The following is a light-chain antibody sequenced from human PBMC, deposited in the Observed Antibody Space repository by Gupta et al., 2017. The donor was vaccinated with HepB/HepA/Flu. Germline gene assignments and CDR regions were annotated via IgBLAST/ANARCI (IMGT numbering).Light chain of an antibody. Sequence: QSVSTQPPSVSGAPGQRVTISCTGSNSNIGAGFDVHWYQVLPGIAPKLLIRGNSDRPSGVPGRFSGSRSGTSASLAITGLQAEDEGDYYCQSYESSHHWVFGGGTKLTVL. V-gene: IGLV1-40*01. CDR2: GNS. J-gene: IGLJ3*02. CDR3: QSYESSHHWV. CDR1: NSNIGAGFD.